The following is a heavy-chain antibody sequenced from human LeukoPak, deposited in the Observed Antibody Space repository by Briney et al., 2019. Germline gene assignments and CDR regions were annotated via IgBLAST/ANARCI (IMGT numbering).Heavy chain of an antibody. CDR3: ARALLFYGGNVHFDY. D-gene: IGHD4-23*01. V-gene: IGHV4-59*01. J-gene: IGHJ4*02. Sequence: SETLSLTCTVSGGSISSYYWSWIRQPPGKGLEWIGYIYYSGSTNYNHSLKSRVTISVDTSKNQFSLKLSSVTAADTAVYYCARALLFYGGNVHFDYWGQGTLVTVSS. CDR1: GGSISSYY. CDR2: IYYSGST.